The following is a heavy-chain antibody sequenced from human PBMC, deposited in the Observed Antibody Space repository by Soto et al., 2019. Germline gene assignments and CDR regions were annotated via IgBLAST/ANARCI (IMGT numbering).Heavy chain of an antibody. J-gene: IGHJ4*02. CDR1: GFTFINYA. CDR3: ARDQVKGTMTIL. Sequence: SLRLSCAASGFTFINYAMHWVRQAPGKGLEWVAVISYDGSNKYYADSVKGRFTISRDNSKNTMYLRMNSLSAEDTAVYHCARDQVKGTMTILWGQGTLVTVSS. CDR2: ISYDGSNK. D-gene: IGHD4-17*01. V-gene: IGHV3-30-3*01.